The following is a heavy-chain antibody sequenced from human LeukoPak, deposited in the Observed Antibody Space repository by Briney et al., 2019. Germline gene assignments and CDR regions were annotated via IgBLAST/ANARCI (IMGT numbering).Heavy chain of an antibody. D-gene: IGHD3-22*01. V-gene: IGHV3-21*01. CDR1: GFTFNSYA. J-gene: IGHJ3*02. CDR3: ARDSSAYYTFDI. CDR2: ISSSSYI. Sequence: GGSLRLSCAASGFTFNSYAMTWVRQAPGKGLEWVSSISSSSYIYYADSVKGRFTISRDNAKNSLYLQMNSLRAEDTAVYYCARDSSAYYTFDIWGQGTMVTVSS.